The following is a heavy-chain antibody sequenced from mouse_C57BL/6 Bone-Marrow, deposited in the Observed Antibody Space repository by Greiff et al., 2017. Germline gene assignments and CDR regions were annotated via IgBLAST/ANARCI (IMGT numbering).Heavy chain of an antibody. J-gene: IGHJ1*03. CDR1: GYTFTSYW. CDR2: IDPSDSET. CDR3: ARRGWYFDV. V-gene: IGHV1-52*01. Sequence: QVHVKQPGAELVRPGSSVKLSCKASGYTFTSYWMHWVKQRPIQGLEWIGNIDPSDSETHYNQKFKDKATLTVDKSSSTAYMQLSSLTSEDSAVYYCARRGWYFDVWGTGTTVTVSS.